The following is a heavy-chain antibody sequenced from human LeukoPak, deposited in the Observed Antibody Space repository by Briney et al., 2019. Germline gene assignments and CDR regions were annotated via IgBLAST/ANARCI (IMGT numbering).Heavy chain of an antibody. CDR1: GFTFSSAA. V-gene: IGHV3-64*01. J-gene: IGHJ4*02. D-gene: IGHD3-10*01. Sequence: GGSLRLSCAASGFTFSSAAMPWVRQAPGKGLEYVAAIRSDGGNTYYGNSVKGRFTISRDNSKDTLYLQVGSLRAEDTAVYYCARGPGSGKYYLTYWGQGTLVTVAS. CDR3: ARGPGSGKYYLTY. CDR2: IRSDGGNT.